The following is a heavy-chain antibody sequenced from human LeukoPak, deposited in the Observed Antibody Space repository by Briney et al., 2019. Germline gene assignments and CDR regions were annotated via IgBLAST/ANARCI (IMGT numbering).Heavy chain of an antibody. V-gene: IGHV4-59*08. CDR2: IYYSGST. Sequence: PSETLSLTCTVSGGSISSYYWSWIRQPPGKGLEWIGYIYYSGSTNYNPSLKSRVTISVDTSKNQFSLKLSPVTAADTAVYYCARRRKGSSSWHYFDYWGQGTLVTVSS. J-gene: IGHJ4*02. D-gene: IGHD6-13*01. CDR3: ARRRKGSSSWHYFDY. CDR1: GGSISSYY.